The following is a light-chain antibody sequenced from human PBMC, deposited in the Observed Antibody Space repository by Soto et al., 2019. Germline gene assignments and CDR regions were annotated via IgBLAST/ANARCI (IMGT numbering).Light chain of an antibody. Sequence: EIVLTQSPATLSLSPGDRATLSCRASQSVTTYLAWYQQKPGQAPRLLIYHTSNRAAGIPARFSGGGSGTDFTLTISSLDPEDFAVYYCQQRDNWPPTWTCGQGTKVDIK. CDR3: QQRDNWPPTWT. CDR1: QSVTTY. J-gene: IGKJ1*01. V-gene: IGKV3-11*01. CDR2: HTS.